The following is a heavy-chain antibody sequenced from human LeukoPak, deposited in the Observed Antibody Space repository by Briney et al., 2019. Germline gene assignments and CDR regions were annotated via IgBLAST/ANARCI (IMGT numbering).Heavy chain of an antibody. CDR1: GFTFSSYW. V-gene: IGHV3-7*01. D-gene: IGHD2-15*01. Sequence: GGSLRLSCAASGFTFSSYWMSWVRQAPGKGLEWVANIKQDGSEKYYVDSVKGRFTISRDNAKSSLYLQMNSLRAEDTAVYYCARDRYSGDNWFDPWGQGTLVTVSS. CDR2: IKQDGSEK. CDR3: ARDRYSGDNWFDP. J-gene: IGHJ5*02.